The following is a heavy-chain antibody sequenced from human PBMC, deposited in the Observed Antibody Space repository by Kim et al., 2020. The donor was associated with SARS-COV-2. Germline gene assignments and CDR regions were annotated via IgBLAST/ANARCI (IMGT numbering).Heavy chain of an antibody. V-gene: IGHV4-39*01. Sequence: SNYYDPSLKSRVTISVDTSENQCSLKLSSVTAADTAVYYCATLLPVVKSYWGQGTLVTVSS. D-gene: IGHD2-8*02. CDR3: ATLLPVVKSY. CDR2: SN. J-gene: IGHJ4*02.